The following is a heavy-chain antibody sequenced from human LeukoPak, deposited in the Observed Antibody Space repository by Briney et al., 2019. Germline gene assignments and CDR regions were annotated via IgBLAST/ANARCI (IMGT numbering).Heavy chain of an antibody. CDR1: GFTFGDYG. J-gene: IGHJ4*02. V-gene: IGHV3-20*04. CDR2: INWNGGST. CDR3: ARGYYGSGSYFHYFDY. D-gene: IGHD3-10*01. Sequence: GGSLRLSCAASGFTFGDYGMSWVRQAPGKGLEWVSGINWNGGSTGYADSVKGRFTISRDNAKNSLYLQMNSLRAEDTALYYCARGYYGSGSYFHYFDYWGQGTLVTVSS.